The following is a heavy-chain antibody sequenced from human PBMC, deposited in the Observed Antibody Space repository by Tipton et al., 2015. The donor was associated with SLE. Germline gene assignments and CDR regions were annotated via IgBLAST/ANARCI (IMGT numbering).Heavy chain of an antibody. CDR2: ISYDGSNT. CDR3: AREGRLTNYNYSMDV. J-gene: IGHJ6*03. CDR1: GFTFSIYS. Sequence: SLRLSCTTSGFTFSIYSMHWVRQAPGKGLEWVAVISYDGSNTYYADSMKGRFTISRDNSKNTLYLQMNSLRAEDTAVYYCAREGRLTNYNYSMDVWGKGTTATVSS. V-gene: IGHV3-30-3*01. D-gene: IGHD4/OR15-4a*01.